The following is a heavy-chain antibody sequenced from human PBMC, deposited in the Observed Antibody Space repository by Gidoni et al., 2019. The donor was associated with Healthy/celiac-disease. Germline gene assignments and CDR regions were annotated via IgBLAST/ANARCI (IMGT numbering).Heavy chain of an antibody. CDR2: IKSKTDGGTT. J-gene: IGHJ4*02. CDR3: TTALDYGDYYFDY. CDR1: GFTFSNAW. Sequence: EGQLVESGGGLVKPGGSRRLSCAASGFTFSNAWMSWVRQAPGKGLEWVGRIKSKTDGGTTDYAAPVKGRFTISRDDSKNTLYLQMNSLKTEDTAVYYCTTALDYGDYYFDYWGQGTLVTVSS. D-gene: IGHD4-17*01. V-gene: IGHV3-15*01.